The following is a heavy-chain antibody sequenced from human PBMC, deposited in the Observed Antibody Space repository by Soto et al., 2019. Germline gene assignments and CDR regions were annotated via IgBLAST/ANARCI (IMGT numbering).Heavy chain of an antibody. D-gene: IGHD4-17*01. J-gene: IGHJ4*02. CDR3: GALNYGDYDGLFDY. V-gene: IGHV4-39*01. CDR2: IYYSGST. Sequence: QLQLQESGPGLVKPSETLSLTCTVSGVSISSSSYYWGWIRQPPGKGLEWIGSIYYSGSTYYNPSIKKPHTITVDTSKNQVSLKLSSVTAADTAVYYWGALNYGDYDGLFDYWGQGTLVTVSS. CDR1: GVSISSSSYY.